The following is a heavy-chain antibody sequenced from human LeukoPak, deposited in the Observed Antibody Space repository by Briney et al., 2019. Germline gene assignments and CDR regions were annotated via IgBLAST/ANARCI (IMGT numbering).Heavy chain of an antibody. J-gene: IGHJ3*02. D-gene: IGHD3-9*01. CDR3: AKGAYYDILTGDDAFDI. CDR1: GGSISSYY. V-gene: IGHV4-59*01. CDR2: ISYSGST. Sequence: PSETLSLTCTVSGGSISSYYWSWIRQPPGKGLEWIGYISYSGSTNYNPSLKSRVTISVDTSKNQFSLKLSSVTAADTAVYYCAKGAYYDILTGDDAFDIWGQGTMVTVSS.